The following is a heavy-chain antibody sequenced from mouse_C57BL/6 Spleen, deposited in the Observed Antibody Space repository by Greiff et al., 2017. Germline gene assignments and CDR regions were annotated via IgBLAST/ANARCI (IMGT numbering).Heavy chain of an antibody. D-gene: IGHD2-4*01. V-gene: IGHV1-62-2*01. CDR3: ARHGIYYDYDVNWYFDV. CDR1: GYTFTEYT. Sequence: LVKPGASVKLSCKASGYTFTEYTIHWVKQRSGQGLEWIGWFYPGSGSIKYNEKFKDKATLTADKSSSTVYMELSRLTSEDSAVYFCARHGIYYDYDVNWYFDVWGTGTTVTVSS. J-gene: IGHJ1*03. CDR2: FYPGSGSI.